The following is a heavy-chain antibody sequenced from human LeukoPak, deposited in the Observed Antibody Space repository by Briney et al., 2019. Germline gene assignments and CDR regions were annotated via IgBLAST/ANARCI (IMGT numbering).Heavy chain of an antibody. J-gene: IGHJ4*02. CDR3: AREVRSIAVAGLDY. Sequence: PSETLSLTCSVSGYSISSGFYWGWIRQPPGRGREWIGSGDHSGNTYYNPSLESRVTISLDTSKNQFSLKMSSVTAADTAVYYCAREVRSIAVAGLDYWGQGTLVTVSS. CDR1: GYSISSGFY. D-gene: IGHD6-19*01. V-gene: IGHV4-38-2*02. CDR2: GDHSGNT.